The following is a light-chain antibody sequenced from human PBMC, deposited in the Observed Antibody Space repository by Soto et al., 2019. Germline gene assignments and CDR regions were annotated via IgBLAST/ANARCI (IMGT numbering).Light chain of an antibody. CDR2: GAS. CDR3: QQYNKWPHT. V-gene: IGKV3-15*01. J-gene: IGKJ4*02. CDR1: QSVNNN. Sequence: RTQSPSTLAVSPGERATLSCRASQSVNNNLAWYQQKLGQAPRLLIYGASTRATGIPARFSGSGSGTEFTLTISSLQSEDFAVYYCQQYNKWPHTFGEGTKVDIK.